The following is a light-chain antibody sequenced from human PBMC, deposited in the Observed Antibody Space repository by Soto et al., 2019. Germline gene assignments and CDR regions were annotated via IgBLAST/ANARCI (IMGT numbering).Light chain of an antibody. CDR2: DVS. J-gene: IGLJ2*01. CDR1: SSDAGGYNY. V-gene: IGLV2-14*01. Sequence: QSALTQPASVSGSPGQSITISCTGTSSDAGGYNYVSWYRQHPGKAPKLMIYDVSNRPSGVSNRFSGSKSGNTASLTISGLQAEDEADYYCSSYTSSSTSHVVFGGGTKLTVL. CDR3: SSYTSSSTSHVV.